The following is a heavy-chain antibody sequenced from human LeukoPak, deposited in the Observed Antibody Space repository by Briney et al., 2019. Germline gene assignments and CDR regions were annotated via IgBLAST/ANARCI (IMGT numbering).Heavy chain of an antibody. D-gene: IGHD3-10*01. CDR2: INAGNGNT. V-gene: IGHV1-3*01. J-gene: IGHJ6*02. Sequence: ASVKVSCKASGYTFTSYALQWLRQAPGQRLEWMGWINAGNGNTKYSQKFQGRVTITRDTSASTAYMELSSLRSEDTAVYYCARASGLVYYYGMDVWGQGTTVTVSS. CDR1: GYTFTSYA. CDR3: ARASGLVYYYGMDV.